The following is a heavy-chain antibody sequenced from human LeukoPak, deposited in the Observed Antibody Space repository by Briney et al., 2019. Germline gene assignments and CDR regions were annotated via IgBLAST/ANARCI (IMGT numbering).Heavy chain of an antibody. CDR2: IYTSGST. Sequence: PSETLSLTCTVSGGSTSSGSYYWSWIRQPAGKGLEWIGRIYTSGSTNYNPSLKSRVTISLDTSKNQFSLKMSSVTAADTAVYYCAGNYYGSGSYYSEDRYWGQGTLVTVSS. CDR3: AGNYYGSGSYYSEDRY. CDR1: GGSTSSGSYY. V-gene: IGHV4-61*02. D-gene: IGHD3-10*01. J-gene: IGHJ4*02.